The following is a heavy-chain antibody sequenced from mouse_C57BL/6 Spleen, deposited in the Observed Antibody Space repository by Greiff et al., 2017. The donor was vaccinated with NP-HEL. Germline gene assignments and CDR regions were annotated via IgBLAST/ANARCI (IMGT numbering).Heavy chain of an antibody. Sequence: VQLQQSGPELVKPGASVKISCKASGYAFSSSWMNWVKQRPGEGLEWIGRIYPGDGDTNYNGKFKGKATLTADKSSSTAYMQLSSLTSEDSAVYFCASRLLRFSYYFDYWGQGTTLTVSS. D-gene: IGHD1-1*01. CDR1: GYAFSSSW. V-gene: IGHV1-82*01. CDR2: IYPGDGDT. J-gene: IGHJ2*01. CDR3: ASRLLRFSYYFDY.